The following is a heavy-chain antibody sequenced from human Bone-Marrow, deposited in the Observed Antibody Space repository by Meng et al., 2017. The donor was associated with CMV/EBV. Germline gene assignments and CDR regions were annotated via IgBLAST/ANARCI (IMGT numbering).Heavy chain of an antibody. J-gene: IGHJ4*02. D-gene: IGHD3-3*01. CDR3: ARGRITIFGVSPWYYFDY. CDR1: FTSYD. Sequence: FTSYDINWVRPATGQGLEWLGWVNPNSGNTGSAQRFQGRVTMTRNTSISTAYMELSSLRSEDTAVYYCARGRITIFGVSPWYYFDYWGQGTLVTVSS. V-gene: IGHV1-8*01. CDR2: VNPNSGNT.